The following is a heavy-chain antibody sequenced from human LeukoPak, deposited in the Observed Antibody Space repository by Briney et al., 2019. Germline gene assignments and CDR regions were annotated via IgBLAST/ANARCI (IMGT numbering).Heavy chain of an antibody. D-gene: IGHD5-18*01. CDR1: GFTFSSYS. V-gene: IGHV3-21*01. J-gene: IGHJ4*02. CDR2: ISSSSSYI. Sequence: GGSLRLSCAASGFTFSSYSMNWVRQAPGKGLEWVSSISSSSSYIYYADSVKGRFTISRDNAKNSLYLQMNSLRAEDTAVYYCARDGGGWIHLWYPFDYWGQGTLVTVSS. CDR3: ARDGGGWIHLWYPFDY.